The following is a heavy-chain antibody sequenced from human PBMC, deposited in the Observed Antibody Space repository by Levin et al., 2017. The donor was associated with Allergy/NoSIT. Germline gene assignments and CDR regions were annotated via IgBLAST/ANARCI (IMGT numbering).Heavy chain of an antibody. CDR2: IIPIFGTA. CDR3: ARRGSSSDWFDP. V-gene: IGHV1-69*01. Sequence: PGESLKISCKASGGTFSSYAISWVRQAPGQGLEWMGGIIPIFGTANYAQKFQGRVTITADESTSTAYMELSSLRSEDTAVYYCARRGSSSDWFDPWGQGTLVTVSS. J-gene: IGHJ5*02. D-gene: IGHD6-6*01. CDR1: GGTFSSYA.